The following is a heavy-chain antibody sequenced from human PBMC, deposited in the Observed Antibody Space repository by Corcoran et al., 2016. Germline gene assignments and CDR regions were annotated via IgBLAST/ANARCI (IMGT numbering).Heavy chain of an antibody. CDR1: GYTFTSYY. CDR3: ARDRSTLGIAVAGTDY. D-gene: IGHD6-19*01. V-gene: IGHV1-46*01. CDR2: INPSGGST. Sequence: QVQLVQSGAEVKKPGASVKVSCKASGYTFTSYYMHWVRQAPGQGLEWMGIINPSGGSTSYAQKFQGRVTMTRDTSTSTVYMELRSLRSEDTAVYYCARDRSTLGIAVAGTDYWGQGTLVTVSS. J-gene: IGHJ4*02.